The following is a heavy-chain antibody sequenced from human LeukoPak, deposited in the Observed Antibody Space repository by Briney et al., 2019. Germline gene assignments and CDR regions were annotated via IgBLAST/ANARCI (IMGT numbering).Heavy chain of an antibody. Sequence: VASVKVSCKASGYTFTSYAMHWVRQAPGQRLEWMGWINAGNGNTKYSQKFQGRVTMTTDTSTSTAYMELRGLRSDDTAVYYCARDRAWELLYGMDVWGQGTTVTVSS. D-gene: IGHD1-26*01. CDR2: INAGNGNT. V-gene: IGHV1-3*01. CDR1: GYTFTSYA. CDR3: ARDRAWELLYGMDV. J-gene: IGHJ6*02.